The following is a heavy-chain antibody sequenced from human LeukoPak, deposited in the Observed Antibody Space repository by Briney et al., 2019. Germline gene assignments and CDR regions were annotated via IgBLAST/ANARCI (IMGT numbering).Heavy chain of an antibody. Sequence: GASVKVSCKASGYTFTGYYMHWVRQAPGQGLEWMGWISGYNGKTKYAQKFLGRVTLTTDTYTTTVYMELRSLRSDDTAVYYCARDSRLAYYYDTSDFDYWGQGTLVTVSS. CDR1: GYTFTGYY. J-gene: IGHJ4*02. V-gene: IGHV1-18*04. CDR2: ISGYNGKT. CDR3: ARDSRLAYYYDTSDFDY. D-gene: IGHD3-22*01.